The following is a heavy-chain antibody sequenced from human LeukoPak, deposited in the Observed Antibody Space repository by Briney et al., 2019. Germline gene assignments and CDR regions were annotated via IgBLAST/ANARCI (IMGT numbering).Heavy chain of an antibody. CDR1: AYTFTSYG. V-gene: IGHV1-18*01. CDR3: ARSGYGDYYYMDV. CDR2: INGYNDNT. Sequence: GASVKVSCKASAYTFTSYGISWVRQAPGQGLEWMGWINGYNDNTNYAQKLQGRVTMTTDTSTSTAYMELRSLRSDDTAVYYCARSGYGDYYYMDVWGKGTTVTVSS. J-gene: IGHJ6*03. D-gene: IGHD6-25*01.